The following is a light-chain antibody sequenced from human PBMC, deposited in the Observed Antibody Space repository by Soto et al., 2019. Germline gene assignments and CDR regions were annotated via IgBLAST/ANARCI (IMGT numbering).Light chain of an antibody. J-gene: IGLJ2*01. V-gene: IGLV2-8*01. CDR3: SSYAGSNNLI. CDR2: EVS. CDR1: SSDVGGYNY. Sequence: QSVLTQPPSASGSPGQSVTISCTGTSSDVGGYNYVSWYQQHPGKAPQLMIYEVSKRPSGVPDRSAGSKSGNTASLTVSGLQAEDEDDYYSSSYAGSNNLIFGGGTKLTVL.